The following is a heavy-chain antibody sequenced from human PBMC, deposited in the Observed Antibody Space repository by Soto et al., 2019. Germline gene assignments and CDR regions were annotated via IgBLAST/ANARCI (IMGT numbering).Heavy chain of an antibody. CDR3: AREAGWKRMVPYD. D-gene: IGHD1-1*01. J-gene: IGHJ4*02. CDR1: GYTFTSYG. CDR2: ISAFNGDT. Sequence: QVQLVQSGTEVKKPGASVNVSCKAFGYTFTSYGFSWVRPVPGQGLEWLGWISAFNGDTQYAQTLKGRLTVTTDTSTTTVHMELRSLTPADTAVYYCAREAGWKRMVPYDWGQGTLVTVS. V-gene: IGHV1-18*04.